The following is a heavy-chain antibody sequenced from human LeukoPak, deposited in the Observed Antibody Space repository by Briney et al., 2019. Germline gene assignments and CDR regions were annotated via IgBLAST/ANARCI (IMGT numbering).Heavy chain of an antibody. CDR3: ASLAIVVVSAAILGDAFDI. CDR1: GGSISSSSYY. J-gene: IGHJ3*02. CDR2: IYYSGST. V-gene: IGHV4-39*07. D-gene: IGHD2-2*01. Sequence: SETLSLTCTVAGGSISSSSYYWGCIRQPPGKGLECIGSIYYSGSTYYNPSLKSRVTISVDTSKNQFSLKLSSVTAADTAVYYCASLAIVVVSAAILGDAFDIWGQGTMVTVSS.